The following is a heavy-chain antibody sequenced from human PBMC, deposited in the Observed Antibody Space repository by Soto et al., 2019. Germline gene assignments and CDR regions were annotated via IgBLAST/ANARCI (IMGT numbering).Heavy chain of an antibody. D-gene: IGHD3-3*01. Sequence: SVKVSCNASGGAFISYAIIWVRQAPGQGLEWMGGIIPIFGTANYAQKFQGRVTITADESTSTAYMELSSLRSEDTAVYYCARDLRTIFGVVYYYYGMDVWGQGTTVTVSS. J-gene: IGHJ6*02. CDR2: IIPIFGTA. CDR3: ARDLRTIFGVVYYYYGMDV. CDR1: GGAFISYA. V-gene: IGHV1-69*01.